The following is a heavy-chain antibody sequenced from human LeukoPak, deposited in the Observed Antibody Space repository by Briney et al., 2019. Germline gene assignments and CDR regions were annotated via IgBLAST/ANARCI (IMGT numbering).Heavy chain of an antibody. J-gene: IGHJ6*02. CDR2: IYYSGST. V-gene: IGHV4-59*01. Sequence: SETLSLTCTVSGGSISSYYWSWIRQPPGKGLEWIGYIYYSGSTNYNPSLKSRVTISVDTSKNQFSLRLNSVTPADTAVYYCARSTYYAMDVWGQGTTVTVSS. CDR1: GGSISSYY. CDR3: ARSTYYAMDV.